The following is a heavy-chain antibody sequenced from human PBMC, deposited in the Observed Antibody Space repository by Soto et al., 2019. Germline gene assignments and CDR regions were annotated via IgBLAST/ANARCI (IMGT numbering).Heavy chain of an antibody. CDR1: GGSISSGDYY. V-gene: IGHV4-30-4*01. CDR3: ARGRYYDSSGYYAY. D-gene: IGHD3-22*01. CDR2: IYYSGST. J-gene: IGHJ4*02. Sequence: QVQLQESGPGLVKPSQTLSLTCTVSGGSISSGDYYWSWIRQPPGKGLEWIGYIYYSGSTYYNPSLQSRFTTSVDPSTNQFSLKLSSVTAADTAVYYGARGRYYDSSGYYAYWGQGTLVTVSS.